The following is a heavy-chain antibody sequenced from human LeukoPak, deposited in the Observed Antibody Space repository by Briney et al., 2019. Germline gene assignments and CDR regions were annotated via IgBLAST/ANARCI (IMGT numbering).Heavy chain of an antibody. CDR2: IIPIFGTA. J-gene: IGHJ6*02. V-gene: IGHV1-69*13. D-gene: IGHD6-19*01. CDR3: ARDVPYSSGWSYYYYYGMDV. Sequence: SVKVSCKASGGTFSSYAISWVRQAPGQGLEWMGGIIPIFGTANYAQKFQGRVTITADESTSTAYMALSSLRSEDTAVYYCARDVPYSSGWSYYYYYGMDVWGQGTTVTVSS. CDR1: GGTFSSYA.